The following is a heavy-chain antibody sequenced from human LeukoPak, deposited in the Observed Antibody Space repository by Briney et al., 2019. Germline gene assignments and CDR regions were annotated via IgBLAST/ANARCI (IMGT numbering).Heavy chain of an antibody. J-gene: IGHJ5*02. V-gene: IGHV1-2*02. CDR1: GYTFTGYY. CDR3: ARAGYSSSWLKYNWFDP. Sequence: ASVKVSCKASGYTFTGYYMHWVRQAPGQGLEWMGWINPNSGGTNYAQKLQGRVTMTTDTSTSTAYMELRSLRSDDTAVYYCARAGYSSSWLKYNWFDPWGQGTLVTVSS. D-gene: IGHD6-13*01. CDR2: INPNSGGT.